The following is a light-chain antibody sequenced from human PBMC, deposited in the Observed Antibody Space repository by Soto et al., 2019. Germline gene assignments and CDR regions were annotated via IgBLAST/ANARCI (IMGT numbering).Light chain of an antibody. CDR3: ETWDSNITWV. CDR2: LEGSGSY. Sequence: QSVLTQSSSASASLGASGKLTCTLSSGHSSYIIAWHQQQPGKAPRYLMKLEGSGSYNKGSGVHDRFSGSSSGADRYLTISNLQVEDEADYYCETWDSNITWVFGGGTKVTVL. J-gene: IGLJ3*02. CDR1: SGHSSYI. V-gene: IGLV4-60*02.